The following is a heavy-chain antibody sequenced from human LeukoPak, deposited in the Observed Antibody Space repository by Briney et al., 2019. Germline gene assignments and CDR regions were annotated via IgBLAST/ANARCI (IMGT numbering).Heavy chain of an antibody. CDR1: GDSVSSNSAA. CDR3: ARTRKEYYYDSSGYYSTSYYFDY. CDR2: TYYRSKWYN. D-gene: IGHD3-22*01. V-gene: IGHV6-1*01. Sequence: SQTLSLTCAISGDSVSSNSAAWNWIRQSPSRGLEWLGRTYYRSKWYNDYAVSVKSRITINPDTSKNQFSLQLNSVTPEDTAVYYCARTRKEYYYDSSGYYSTSYYFDYWGQGTLVTVSS. J-gene: IGHJ4*02.